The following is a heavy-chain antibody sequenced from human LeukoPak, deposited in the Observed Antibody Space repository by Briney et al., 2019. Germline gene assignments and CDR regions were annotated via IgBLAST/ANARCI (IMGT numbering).Heavy chain of an antibody. J-gene: IGHJ4*02. Sequence: GGSLRLSCAASGFSFGNYAMSWVRQAAGKGLEWVSEICGSVSGSGDCTHYADSVKGRFTISRHNSKNTLYLQMNSLRAEDTAVYYCARHSYMVRGVFDYWGQGTLVTVSS. CDR1: GFSFGNYA. CDR2: ICGSVSGSGDCT. D-gene: IGHD3-10*01. CDR3: ARHSYMVRGVFDY. V-gene: IGHV3-23*01.